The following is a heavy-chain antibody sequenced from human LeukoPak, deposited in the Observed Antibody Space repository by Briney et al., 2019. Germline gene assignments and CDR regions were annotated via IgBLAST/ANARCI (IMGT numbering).Heavy chain of an antibody. CDR1: GFTFSSYW. Sequence: GGSLRLSCVASGFTFSSYWMSWVRQAPGKGLEWVASIKLDGTEKYYLDSLEGRFTISRDNAKNSVHLQINRLRAEDTAVYYCARRGTIAVPVFWFDPWGQGTLVIVSS. CDR2: IKLDGTEK. D-gene: IGHD6-19*01. J-gene: IGHJ5*02. V-gene: IGHV3-7*01. CDR3: ARRGTIAVPVFWFDP.